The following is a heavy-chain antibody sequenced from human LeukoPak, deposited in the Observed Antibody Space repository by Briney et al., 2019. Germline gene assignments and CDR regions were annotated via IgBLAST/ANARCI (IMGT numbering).Heavy chain of an antibody. Sequence: GGSLRLSCAASGFTVSSNYMSWVRQAPGKGLEWVSVIYSGGTTYYADSVKGRFTISRDNSKNTLYLQMNSLIAEDTAVYYCARGRPRLGMYSSSWKKKYYFDYWGQGTLVTVSS. D-gene: IGHD6-13*01. CDR2: IYSGGTT. V-gene: IGHV3-66*01. CDR1: GFTVSSNY. J-gene: IGHJ4*02. CDR3: ARGRPRLGMYSSSWKKKYYFDY.